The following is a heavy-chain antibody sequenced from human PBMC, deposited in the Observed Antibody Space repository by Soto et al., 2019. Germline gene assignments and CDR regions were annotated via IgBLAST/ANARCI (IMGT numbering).Heavy chain of an antibody. CDR3: AREITGKFPN. CDR1: GYTFTSYV. Sequence: QVQLVQSGAEVKKPGASVKVSCKASGYTFTSYVINWVRQATGQGLEWMGWMNPNTGNTGYARKFQGRVTMTSNTSISTAYMELSSLGSEDTAVYYCAREITGKFPNWGQGTLVTVSS. J-gene: IGHJ4*02. V-gene: IGHV1-8*01. CDR2: MNPNTGNT. D-gene: IGHD1-20*01.